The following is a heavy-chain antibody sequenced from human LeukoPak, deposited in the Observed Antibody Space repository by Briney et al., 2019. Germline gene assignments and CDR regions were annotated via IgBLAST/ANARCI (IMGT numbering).Heavy chain of an antibody. V-gene: IGHV3-53*01. J-gene: IGHJ4*02. D-gene: IGHD6-13*01. CDR2: IYSGGST. CDR1: GFTVSSNY. CDR3: ARALRSIAAPFDS. Sequence: GGSLRLSCAASGFTVSSNYMSWVRQAPGKGLEWVSVIYSGGSTYYADSVKGRFTISRDNSKNTLHLQMNSLRAEDTAVYYCARALRSIAAPFDSWGQGTLVTVSS.